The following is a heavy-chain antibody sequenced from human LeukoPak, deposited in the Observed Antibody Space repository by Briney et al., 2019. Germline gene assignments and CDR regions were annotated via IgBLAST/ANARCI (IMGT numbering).Heavy chain of an antibody. D-gene: IGHD2-21*01. V-gene: IGHV3-23*01. CDR2: ISGSGGNT. J-gene: IGHJ4*02. CDR3: AKLDAIVVEIATRPSFDY. Sequence: PGGSLRLSCAASGFTFRSYAMSWVRQAPGKGLEWVSTISGSGGNTYYADSVKGRFTISRDNSKNTLYLQVNSLRAEDTAVYYCAKLDAIVVEIATRPSFDYWGQGTLVTVSS. CDR1: GFTFRSYA.